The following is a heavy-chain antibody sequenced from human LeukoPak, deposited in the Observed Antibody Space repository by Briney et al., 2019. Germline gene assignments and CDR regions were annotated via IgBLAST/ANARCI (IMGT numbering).Heavy chain of an antibody. CDR1: GCTFSSYG. CDR2: IWYDGSNK. Sequence: GGSLRLSCAASGCTFSSYGIHWVRQAPGKGLEWVAVIWYDGSNKYYADSVKGRFTISRDNSKNTLYLQMNSLRAEDTAVYYCARDEDHYFDYWGQGTLVTVSS. CDR3: ARDEDHYFDY. V-gene: IGHV3-33*01. J-gene: IGHJ4*02.